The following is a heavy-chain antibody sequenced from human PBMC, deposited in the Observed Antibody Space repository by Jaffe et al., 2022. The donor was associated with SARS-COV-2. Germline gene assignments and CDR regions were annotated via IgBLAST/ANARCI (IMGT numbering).Heavy chain of an antibody. V-gene: IGHV4-31*03. Sequence: QMQLQESGPGLVKPSQTLSLTCTVSGGSISSNVYYWNWIRQHPGKGLEWIGYIFYSGSTYYNPSLKSRVTISIDTSKNQFSLKLSSVTAADTAVYYCARDAGPAHCTNGVCNGGGFDYWGQGTLVTVSS. CDR1: GGSISSNVYY. D-gene: IGHD2-8*01. CDR2: IFYSGST. CDR3: ARDAGPAHCTNGVCNGGGFDY. J-gene: IGHJ4*02.